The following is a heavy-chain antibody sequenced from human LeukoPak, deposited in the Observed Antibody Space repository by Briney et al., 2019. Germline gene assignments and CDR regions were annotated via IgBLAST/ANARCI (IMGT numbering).Heavy chain of an antibody. J-gene: IGHJ4*02. CDR3: SAILYH. CDR2: IDQDGSQT. CDR1: GFTSGHIFTDYW. Sequence: HPGGSLRLSCVASGFTSGHIFTDYWMTWVRQVPGKGLEWVANIDQDGSQTYYLDSVKARFTISRDNAKESVSLQMNSLRAEDTAIYYCSAILYHWGQGTLVTVSS. V-gene: IGHV3-7*01. D-gene: IGHD2-2*01.